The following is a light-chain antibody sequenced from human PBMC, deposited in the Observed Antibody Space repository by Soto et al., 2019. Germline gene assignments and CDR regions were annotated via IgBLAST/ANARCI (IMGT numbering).Light chain of an antibody. J-gene: IGLJ1*01. CDR3: CSYTSGSTYV. Sequence: QSVLTQPASVSGSPGQSITISCTGTSSDVGSYNLVTWYQHNPGKAPKLLIYDVSKWPSGVSNRFSGSKSGNTASLTIFGLQAEDEADYYCCSYTSGSTYVFGTGIKATVL. CDR2: DVS. V-gene: IGLV2-23*02. CDR1: SSDVGSYNL.